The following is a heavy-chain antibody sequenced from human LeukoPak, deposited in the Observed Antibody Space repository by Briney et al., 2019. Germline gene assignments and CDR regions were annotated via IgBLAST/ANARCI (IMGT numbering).Heavy chain of an antibody. Sequence: SETLSLTCAVYGGSFSGYYWSWIHQPPGKGLEWIGEINHSGSTNYNPSLKSRVTISVDTSKNQFSLKLSSVTAADTAVYYCARPRIAAAGTSPFDYWGQGTLVTVSS. J-gene: IGHJ4*02. CDR3: ARPRIAAAGTSPFDY. D-gene: IGHD6-13*01. CDR2: INHSGST. CDR1: GGSFSGYY. V-gene: IGHV4-34*01.